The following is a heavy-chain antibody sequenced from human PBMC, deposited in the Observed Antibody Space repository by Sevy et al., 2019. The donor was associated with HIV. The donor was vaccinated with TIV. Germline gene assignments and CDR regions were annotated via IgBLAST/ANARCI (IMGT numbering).Heavy chain of an antibody. CDR1: GVSFSDYY. V-gene: IGHV4-34*01. Sequence: SETLSLTCAVSGVSFSDYYRAWIRQAPGKGLEWIGEVSQSGSANYNPSLRSRVIMSLGTSKNHVSLKLTSVTAADTAMYYCAWGPLFSPEYCSGGTCPTIDFWSQGTLVTVSS. J-gene: IGHJ4*01. CDR3: AWGPLFSPEYCSGGTCPTIDF. D-gene: IGHD2-15*01. CDR2: VSQSGSA.